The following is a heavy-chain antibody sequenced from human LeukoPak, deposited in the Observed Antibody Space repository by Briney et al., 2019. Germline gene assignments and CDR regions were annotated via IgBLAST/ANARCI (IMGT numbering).Heavy chain of an antibody. CDR1: GYTFTSYG. J-gene: IGHJ6*03. Sequence: ASVKVSCKASGYTFTSYGISWLRQAPGQGLEWMGWISTYNGHTNYAQKLQGRVTMTTDTSTSTAYMELSRLRSDDTAVYYCARECPPLRVQLENYYYYYYMDVWGKGTTVTVSS. CDR2: ISTYNGHT. CDR3: ARECPPLRVQLENYYYYYYMDV. V-gene: IGHV1-18*01. D-gene: IGHD1-1*01.